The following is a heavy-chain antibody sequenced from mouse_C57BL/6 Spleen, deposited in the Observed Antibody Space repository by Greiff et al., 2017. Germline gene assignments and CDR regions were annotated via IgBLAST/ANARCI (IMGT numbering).Heavy chain of an antibody. J-gene: IGHJ2*01. D-gene: IGHD2-3*01. V-gene: IGHV1-55*01. Sequence: QVQLQQPGAELVKPGASVKMSCKASGYTFTSYWITWVKQRPGQGLEWIGEIYPGSGSTNYNEKFKSKSTLTVDTSSSTAYMQLSSLTSEDSAVYYCANIYDGYSYFDYWGQGTTLTVSS. CDR1: GYTFTSYW. CDR3: ANIYDGYSYFDY. CDR2: IYPGSGST.